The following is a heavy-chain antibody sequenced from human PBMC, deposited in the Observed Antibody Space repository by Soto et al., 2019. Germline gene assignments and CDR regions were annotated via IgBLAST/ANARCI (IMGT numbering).Heavy chain of an antibody. CDR2: IIPIFGTA. D-gene: IGHD3-10*01. J-gene: IGHJ6*02. CDR1: GGTFSSYA. V-gene: IGHV1-69*13. CDR3: ARGGGELIFMDV. Sequence: GAAVKVSCKASGGTFSSYASSWVRQAPGQGLEWMGGIIPIFGTANYAQKFQGRVTITADESTSTAYMELSSLRSEDTAVYYCARGGGELIFMDVWGQGTTVTVSS.